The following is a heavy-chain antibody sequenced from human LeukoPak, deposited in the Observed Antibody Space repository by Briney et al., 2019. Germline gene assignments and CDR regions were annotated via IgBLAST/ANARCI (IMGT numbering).Heavy chain of an antibody. J-gene: IGHJ4*02. CDR1: GYTFTSYG. CDR3: ARDGHYSSGWYSADFDY. V-gene: IGHV1-18*01. Sequence: ASVSVSCKASGYTFTSYGISWVRQAPGQGLEWMGWISAYNGNTNYAQKLQGRVTMTTDTSTSTAYMELRSLRSDDTAVYYCARDGHYSSGWYSADFDYWGQGTLVTVSS. D-gene: IGHD6-19*01. CDR2: ISAYNGNT.